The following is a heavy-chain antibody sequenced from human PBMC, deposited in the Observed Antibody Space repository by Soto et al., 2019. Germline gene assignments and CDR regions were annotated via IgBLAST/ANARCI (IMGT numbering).Heavy chain of an antibody. CDR3: AREGDSSGWYGRGDAFDI. Sequence: EVQLVESGGGLVKPGGSLRLSCAASGFTFSSYSMNWVRQAPGKGLEWVSSISSSSSYIYYADSVKGRFTISRDNAKNSLYVQMNSLRAEDTAVYYCAREGDSSGWYGRGDAFDIWGQGTMVTVSS. V-gene: IGHV3-21*01. CDR1: GFTFSSYS. J-gene: IGHJ3*02. CDR2: ISSSSSYI. D-gene: IGHD6-19*01.